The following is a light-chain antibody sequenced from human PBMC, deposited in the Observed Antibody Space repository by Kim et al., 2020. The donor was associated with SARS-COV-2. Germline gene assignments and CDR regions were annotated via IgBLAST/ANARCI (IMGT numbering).Light chain of an antibody. V-gene: IGLV1-51*01. CDR1: STNIGNNY. CDR2: CNT. CDR3: GTWDSSLSAVV. J-gene: IGLJ3*02. Sequence: GQKVTISGSGSSTNIGNNYVSWYQQPPGTAPTLLISCNTERPPGIPDRFSGSKSGTSATLRITGLQPGDEADYYCGTWDSSLSAVVFGGGTQLTVL.